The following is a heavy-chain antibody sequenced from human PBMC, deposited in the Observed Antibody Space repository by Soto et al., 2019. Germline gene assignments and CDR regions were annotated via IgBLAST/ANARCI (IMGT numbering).Heavy chain of an antibody. CDR1: GGSFSGYY. CDR2: INHSGST. CDR3: ARSIHFDWLFFDY. Sequence: QVQLQQWGAGLLKPSETLSLTCAVYGGSFSGYYWSWIRQPPGKGLEWIGEINHSGSTNYNPSLKSRGTISVETSKKPVSLKLRALTAADTAGYYCARSIHFDWLFFDYWGQGTLVTVSS. V-gene: IGHV4-34*01. D-gene: IGHD3-9*01. J-gene: IGHJ4*02.